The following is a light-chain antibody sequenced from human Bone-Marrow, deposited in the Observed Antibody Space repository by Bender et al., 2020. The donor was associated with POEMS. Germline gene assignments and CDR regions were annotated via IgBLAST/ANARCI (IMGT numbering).Light chain of an antibody. CDR3: AAWDDSLLGPV. Sequence: QSVLTQPPSVSGAPGQTVTISCTGSSSNIGANFDVHWYQQLPGTAPKLLIYSDDERPSGVPDRFSASKSGTSASLAISGLQPEDEAAYYCAAWDDSLLGPVFGGGTKLTVL. CDR2: SDD. V-gene: IGLV1-40*01. J-gene: IGLJ3*02. CDR1: SSNIGANFD.